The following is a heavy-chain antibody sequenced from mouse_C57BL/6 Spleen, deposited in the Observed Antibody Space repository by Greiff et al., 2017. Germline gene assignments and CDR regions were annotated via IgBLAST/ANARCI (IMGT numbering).Heavy chain of an antibody. V-gene: IGHV14-4*01. Sequence: EVQLQQSGAELVRPGASVKLSCTASGFNIKDDYMHWVKQRPEQGLEWIGRIDPENGDTEYASKFQGKATITAATSSNTAYLQLSSLTSEDTAVXYCTSPYAWFAYWGQGTLVTVSA. CDR2: IDPENGDT. CDR1: GFNIKDDY. CDR3: TSPYAWFAY. J-gene: IGHJ3*01. D-gene: IGHD2-12*01.